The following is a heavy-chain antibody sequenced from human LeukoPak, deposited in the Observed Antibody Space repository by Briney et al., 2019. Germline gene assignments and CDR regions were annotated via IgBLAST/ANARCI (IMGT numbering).Heavy chain of an antibody. Sequence: PSETLSLTCAVSGYSISSGYYWGWIRQPPGKGLEWIGSIYHSGSTYYNPSLKSRVTISVDTSKNQFSLKLSSVTAADTAVYYCARVGLGCCSSTSCYGRGYWGQGTLVTVSS. J-gene: IGHJ4*02. CDR1: GYSISSGYY. V-gene: IGHV4-38-2*01. CDR2: IYHSGST. CDR3: ARVGLGCCSSTSCYGRGY. D-gene: IGHD2-2*01.